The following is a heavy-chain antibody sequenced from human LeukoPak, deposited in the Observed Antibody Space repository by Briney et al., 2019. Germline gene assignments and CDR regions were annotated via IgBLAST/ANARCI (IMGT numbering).Heavy chain of an antibody. CDR3: ARGEDYVAAAGNDYMDV. D-gene: IGHD6-13*01. CDR1: GGSISSGSYY. Sequence: PSETLSLTCTVSGGSISSGSYYWSWIRQPAGKGLEWIGRIYTSGSTNYNPSLKSRVTISVDTSKNQFSLKLSSVTAADTAVYYCARGEDYVAAAGNDYMDVWGKGTTVTVSS. J-gene: IGHJ6*03. V-gene: IGHV4-61*02. CDR2: IYTSGST.